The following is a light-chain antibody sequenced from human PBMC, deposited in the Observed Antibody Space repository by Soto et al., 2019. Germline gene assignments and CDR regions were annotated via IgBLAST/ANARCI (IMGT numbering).Light chain of an antibody. V-gene: IGKV3-15*01. CDR1: QSISDT. Sequence: EIVMTQSPATLSVSPGGRATLSCMLSQSISDTLAWYQQKPCQAPRLLIYGASTRAPGFPARFSGSGSGTDFTLTISSLEPEDFAVYYCQQRSNWPPITFGQGTRLEIK. J-gene: IGKJ5*01. CDR3: QQRSNWPPIT. CDR2: GAS.